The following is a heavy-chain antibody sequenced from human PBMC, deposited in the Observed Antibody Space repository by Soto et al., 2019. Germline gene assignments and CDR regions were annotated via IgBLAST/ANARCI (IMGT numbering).Heavy chain of an antibody. V-gene: IGHV1-69*08. Sequence: QVQLVQSGAEVKKRGSSVKVSCKASGGTFSSYTISWVRQAPGQGLEWMGRIIPILGIANYAQKFQGRVTITADKSTSTAYMELSSLRSEDTAVYYCARDLGELLSPSGDYWGQGTLVTVSS. D-gene: IGHD1-26*01. CDR1: GGTFSSYT. CDR2: IIPILGIA. J-gene: IGHJ4*02. CDR3: ARDLGELLSPSGDY.